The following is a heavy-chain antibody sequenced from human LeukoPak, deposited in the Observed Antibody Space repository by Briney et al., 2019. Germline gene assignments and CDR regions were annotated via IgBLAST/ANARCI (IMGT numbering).Heavy chain of an antibody. CDR2: ISSNGGST. J-gene: IGHJ4*02. CDR3: ARDQGVAYFDY. V-gene: IGHV3-64*01. CDR1: GFTFSSYA. D-gene: IGHD3-10*01. Sequence: PGGSLRLSCAASGFTFSSYAMHWVRQAPGKGLEYVSAISSNGGSTYYANSVKGRFTISRDNSKNTLYLQMGSLRAEDMAVYYCARDQGVAYFDYWGQGTLVTVSS.